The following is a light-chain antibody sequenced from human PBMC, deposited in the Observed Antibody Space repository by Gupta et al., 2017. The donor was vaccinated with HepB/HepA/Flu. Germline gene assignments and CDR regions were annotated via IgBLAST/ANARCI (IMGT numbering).Light chain of an antibody. V-gene: IGKV3-11*01. CDR2: DTS. CDR1: QSISNY. CDR3: QQRSDWPT. J-gene: IGKJ1*01. Sequence: EIVLTQSPATLSLSPGDRATLSCRASQSISNYLAWYQQRPGQAPRLLIYDTSNRATGIPARFSGSGSGTDFTLTISSREPEDFAVYYCQQRSDWPTFGQGTKVEVK.